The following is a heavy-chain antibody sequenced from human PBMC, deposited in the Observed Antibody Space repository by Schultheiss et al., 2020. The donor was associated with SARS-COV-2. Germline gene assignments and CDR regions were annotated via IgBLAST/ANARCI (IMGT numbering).Heavy chain of an antibody. CDR3: AKDNGWEQWLPPFDY. V-gene: IGHV3-7*03. CDR1: GFTFSDHY. J-gene: IGHJ4*02. Sequence: GGSLRLSCAASGFTFSDHYMDWVRQAPGKGLEWVANIKQDGSEKYYVDSVKGRFTISRDNSKNTLYLQMNSLRAEDTAVYYCAKDNGWEQWLPPFDYWGQGTLVTVSS. D-gene: IGHD6-19*01. CDR2: IKQDGSEK.